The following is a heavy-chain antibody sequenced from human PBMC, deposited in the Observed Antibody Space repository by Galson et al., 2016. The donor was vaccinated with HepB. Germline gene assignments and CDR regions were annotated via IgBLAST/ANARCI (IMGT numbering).Heavy chain of an antibody. CDR2: IWYDGSYT. CDR3: ARGGLGFKELLIDY. CDR1: GFTFRSYG. J-gene: IGHJ4*02. V-gene: IGHV3-33*01. Sequence: SLRLSCAASGFTFRSYGMHWVRQAPGKGLEWVAVIWYDGSYTYYADSVKGRFTISRDNSKNTLYLQMNSLRAEDTAVYYCARGGLGFKELLIDYWGQGTLVTVSS. D-gene: IGHD3-10*01.